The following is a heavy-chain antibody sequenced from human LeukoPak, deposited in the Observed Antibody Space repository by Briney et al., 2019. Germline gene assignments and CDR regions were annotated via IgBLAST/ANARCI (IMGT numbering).Heavy chain of an antibody. CDR3: ATWGSIFGVTFFDY. CDR2: IKEDGSDK. CDR1: GFIFTNYW. V-gene: IGHV3-7*01. Sequence: EGSLRLSCAASGFIFTNYWMTWVRQAPGKGLEWVATIKEDGSDKHYVDSVKGRFTIARDNAKNSLFLQMSSLRADDTAAYYCATWGSIFGVTFFDYWGQGTLVTVSS. J-gene: IGHJ4*02. D-gene: IGHD3-3*01.